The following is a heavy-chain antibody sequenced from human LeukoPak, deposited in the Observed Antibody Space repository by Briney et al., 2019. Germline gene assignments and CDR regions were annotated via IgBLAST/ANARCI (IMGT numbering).Heavy chain of an antibody. D-gene: IGHD3-10*01. Sequence: PGRSLRLSCTASGFTFGDYAMSWVRQAPGKGLEWVGFIRSKAYGGTTEYAASVKGRFTISRDDSKSIAYLQMNSLKTEDTAVYYCTGDGSGSYDDYWGQGTLVTVSS. CDR2: IRSKAYGGTT. CDR3: TGDGSGSYDDY. CDR1: GFTFGDYA. V-gene: IGHV3-49*04. J-gene: IGHJ4*02.